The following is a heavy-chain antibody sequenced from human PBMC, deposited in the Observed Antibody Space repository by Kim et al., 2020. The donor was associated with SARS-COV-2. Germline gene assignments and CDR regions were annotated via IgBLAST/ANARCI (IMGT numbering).Heavy chain of an antibody. D-gene: IGHD7-27*01. V-gene: IGHV4-34*01. J-gene: IGHJ4*02. CDR1: GGSFSGYY. Sequence: SETLSLTCAVYGGSFSGYYWSWIRQPPGKGLEWIGEINHSGSTNYNPSLKSRVTISVDTSKNQFSLKLSSVTAADTAVYYCARVVSHGDVDYWGQGTLVTVSS. CDR2: INHSGST. CDR3: ARVVSHGDVDY.